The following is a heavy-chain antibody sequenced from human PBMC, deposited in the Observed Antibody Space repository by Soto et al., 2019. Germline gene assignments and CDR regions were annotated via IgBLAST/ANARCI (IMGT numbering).Heavy chain of an antibody. D-gene: IGHD4-4*01. V-gene: IGHV3-23*01. CDR3: ARNYSNYVPFDY. CDR1: GFTFSSYA. Sequence: GGSLRLACAASGFTFSSYAMSWVRQAPGKGLEWVSAISGSGGSTYYADSVKGRFTISRDNSKNTLYLQMNSLRAEDTAVYYCARNYSNYVPFDYWGQETLVTVSS. J-gene: IGHJ4*02. CDR2: ISGSGGST.